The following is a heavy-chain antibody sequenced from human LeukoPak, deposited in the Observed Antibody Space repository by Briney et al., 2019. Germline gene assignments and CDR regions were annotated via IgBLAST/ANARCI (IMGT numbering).Heavy chain of an antibody. J-gene: IGHJ5*02. CDR3: ARDDYRGVTNFDP. CDR1: GGSISPYF. Sequence: PSETLSHTCTVSGGSISPYFWSWIRQPPGNGLEWIGYISYTGSTNYNPSLKSRVTISVDTSKNQFSPQLTSVTAADTAVYYCARDDYRGVTNFDPWGQGTLVTVSS. D-gene: IGHD3-10*01. V-gene: IGHV4-59*01. CDR2: ISYTGST.